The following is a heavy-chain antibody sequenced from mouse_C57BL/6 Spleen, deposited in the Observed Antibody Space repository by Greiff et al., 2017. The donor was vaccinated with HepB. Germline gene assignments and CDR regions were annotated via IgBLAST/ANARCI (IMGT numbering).Heavy chain of an antibody. CDR2: IRLKSDNYAT. D-gene: IGHD1-1*01. CDR3: TGDVYGVYY. V-gene: IGHV6-3*01. Sequence: EVKLQESGGGLVQPGGSMKLSCVASGFTFSNYWMNWVRQSPEKGLEWVAQIRLKSDNYATHYAESVKGRFTISRDDSKSSVYLQMNNLRAEDTGIYYFTGDVYGVYYWGQGTTLTVSS. J-gene: IGHJ2*01. CDR1: GFTFSNYW.